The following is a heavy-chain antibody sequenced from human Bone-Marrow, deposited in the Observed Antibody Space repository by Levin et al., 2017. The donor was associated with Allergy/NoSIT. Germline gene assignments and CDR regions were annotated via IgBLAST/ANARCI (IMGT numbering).Heavy chain of an antibody. CDR2: INGDGSST. CDR3: ASILESVNTESDF. CDR1: GFTFRSYW. V-gene: IGHV3-74*01. D-gene: IGHD4-17*01. Sequence: GESLKISCAASGFTFRSYWMHWVRQAPGKGLVWVSRINGDGSSTTYADSVKGRFTISRDNAKNTLFLQMNSLRAEDTAVYYCASILESVNTESDFWGQGTLVTVSS. J-gene: IGHJ4*02.